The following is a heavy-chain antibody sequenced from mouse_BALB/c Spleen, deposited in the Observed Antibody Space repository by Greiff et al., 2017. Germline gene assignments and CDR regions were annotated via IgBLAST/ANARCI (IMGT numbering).Heavy chain of an antibody. CDR3: ARDGKDYDGKGDAMDY. D-gene: IGHD2-4*01. J-gene: IGHJ4*01. CDR1: GFTFSDYG. CDR2: ISNLAYSI. Sequence: EVKLMESGGGLVQPGGSRKLSCAASGFTFSDYGMAWVRQAPGKGPEWVAFISNLAYSIYYADTVTGRFTISRENAKNTLYLEMNSLRSEDTAMYYCARDGKDYDGKGDAMDYGGQGTSVIVSS. V-gene: IGHV5-15*02.